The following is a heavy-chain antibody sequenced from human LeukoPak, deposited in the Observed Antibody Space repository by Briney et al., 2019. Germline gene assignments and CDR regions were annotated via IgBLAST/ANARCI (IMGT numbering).Heavy chain of an antibody. D-gene: IGHD2-2*01. Sequence: GGSLRLSCAASGFTFSTFGMHWVRQAPGKGLEWVAFIWYDGSNKYYADSVKGRFTISRDNSKDTLYLQMNSLRAEDTAVYYCANGEAIVVVPAAVFDYWGQGTLVTVSS. CDR2: IWYDGSNK. V-gene: IGHV3-30*02. J-gene: IGHJ4*02. CDR1: GFTFSTFG. CDR3: ANGEAIVVVPAAVFDY.